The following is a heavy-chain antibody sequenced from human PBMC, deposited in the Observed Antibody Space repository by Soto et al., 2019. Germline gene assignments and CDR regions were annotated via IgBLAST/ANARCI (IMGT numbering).Heavy chain of an antibody. J-gene: IGHJ4*02. CDR1: GGSINSSSYY. D-gene: IGHD4-17*01. CDR2: IYYSGST. CDR3: AKHDYGDYKLYDC. V-gene: IGHV4-39*01. Sequence: SETLSLTCTVSGGSINSSSYYWGWIRQPPGKGLEWIGSIYYSGSTYYNPSLKSRVTISVDTSKNQFSLYLQMNSLRAEDTAVYYCAKHDYGDYKLYDCWGQGTLVTVSS.